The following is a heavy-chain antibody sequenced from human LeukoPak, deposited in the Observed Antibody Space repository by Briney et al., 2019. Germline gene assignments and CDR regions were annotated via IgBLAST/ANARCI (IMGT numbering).Heavy chain of an antibody. Sequence: ASVKVSCKASGYTFTSYAMHWVRQAPGQRLEWMGWINAGNGNTKYSQKFQGRVTITRGTSASTAYMELSSLRSEDTAVYYCARGPRPIVVVPPDYWGQGTLVTVSS. CDR2: INAGNGNT. CDR3: ARGPRPIVVVPPDY. V-gene: IGHV1-3*01. J-gene: IGHJ4*02. CDR1: GYTFTSYA. D-gene: IGHD3-22*01.